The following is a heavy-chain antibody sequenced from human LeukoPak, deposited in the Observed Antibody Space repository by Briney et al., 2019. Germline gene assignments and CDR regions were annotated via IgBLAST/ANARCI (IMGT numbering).Heavy chain of an antibody. CDR3: ARAPAGLTFDY. V-gene: IGHV3-30-3*01. J-gene: IGHJ4*02. CDR1: GFTFSNHA. D-gene: IGHD3-9*01. Sequence: PGGSLRLSCVTSGFTFSNHAMHWVRQGPGKGLEWVAVISYDGSNKYYADSVKGRFTISRDNSKNTLYLQMNSLRAEDTAVYYCARAPAGLTFDYWGQGTLVTVSS. CDR2: ISYDGSNK.